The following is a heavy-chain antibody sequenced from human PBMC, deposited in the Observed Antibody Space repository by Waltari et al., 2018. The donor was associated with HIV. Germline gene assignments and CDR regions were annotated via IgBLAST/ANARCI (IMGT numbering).Heavy chain of an antibody. CDR1: GFTFSSYS. CDR2: ISSSSSTI. D-gene: IGHD2-15*01. CDR3: ARDRDCSGGSCYSEWFDP. J-gene: IGHJ5*02. V-gene: IGHV3-48*01. Sequence: EVQLVESGGGLVQPGGSLRLSCAASGFTFSSYSMNWVRQAPGKGLEWVSYISSSSSTIYYADSVKGRFTITRDNAKNSLYLQMNSLRAEDTAVYYCARDRDCSGGSCYSEWFDPWGQGTLVTVSS.